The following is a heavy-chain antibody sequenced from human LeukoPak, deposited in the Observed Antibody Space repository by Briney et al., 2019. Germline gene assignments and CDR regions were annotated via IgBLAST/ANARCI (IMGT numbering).Heavy chain of an antibody. J-gene: IGHJ4*02. CDR3: ARDGRYFDWLFDY. CDR1: GGSISNYY. Sequence: SETLSLTCTVSGGSISNYYWSWIRQPAGKGLEWIGRIYTSGSTNYNPSLKSRVTMSVDTSKNQFSLKLSSVTAADTAVYYCARDGRYFDWLFDYWGQGTLVTVSS. D-gene: IGHD3-9*01. V-gene: IGHV4-4*07. CDR2: IYTSGST.